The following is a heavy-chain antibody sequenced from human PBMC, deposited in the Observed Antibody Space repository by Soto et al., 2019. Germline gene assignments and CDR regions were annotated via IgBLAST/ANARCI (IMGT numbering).Heavy chain of an antibody. CDR1: GFPFSSYG. CDR3: GRRITMVRGVPSEPNWFDP. D-gene: IGHD3-10*01. CDR2: ISGSGGST. J-gene: IGHJ5*02. V-gene: IGHV3-23*01. Sequence: GGSLRLSCAASGFPFSSYGMHWVRQAPGKGLDWVAVISGSGGSTYYADSVKGRFTISRDNSKNTLYLQMNSLRAEDTAVYYCGRRITMVRGVPSEPNWFDPWGQGTLVTVSS.